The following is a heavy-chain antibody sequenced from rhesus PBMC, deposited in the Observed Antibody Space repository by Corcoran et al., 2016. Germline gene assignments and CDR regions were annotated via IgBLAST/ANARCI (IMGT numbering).Heavy chain of an antibody. Sequence: QVQLQESGPGLVKPSETLSLTCTVSGYSLKSNHGWSWIRQSPGKGLEWIGYIADTGDTDSNPSLKRRVTISRDPSRNQFSLKLISVTAADTAIYYCTRGGYGTLSDFWGQGLLVTVSS. D-gene: IGHD1-1*01. CDR2: IADTGDT. V-gene: IGHV4-127*01. J-gene: IGHJ4*01. CDR3: TRGGYGTLSDF. CDR1: GYSLKSNHG.